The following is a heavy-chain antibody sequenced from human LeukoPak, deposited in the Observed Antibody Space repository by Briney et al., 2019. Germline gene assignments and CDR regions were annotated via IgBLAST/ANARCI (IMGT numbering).Heavy chain of an antibody. J-gene: IGHJ4*02. D-gene: IGHD3-22*01. CDR2: IGTAGDT. CDR3: ARVHYDSSGYAFDY. CDR1: GSTFSSYD. Sequence: GGSLRLSCAASGSTFSSYDMHWVRQATGKGLEWVSAIGTAGDTYYPGSVKGRFTISRENAKNSLYLQMNSLRAEDTAVYYCARVHYDSSGYAFDYWGQGTLVTVSS. V-gene: IGHV3-13*01.